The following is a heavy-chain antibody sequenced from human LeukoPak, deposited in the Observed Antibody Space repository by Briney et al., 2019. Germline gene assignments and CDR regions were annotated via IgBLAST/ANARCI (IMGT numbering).Heavy chain of an antibody. Sequence: GGSLRLSCAASGFTFSSCGFNWVRQAPGKGLDWVSSIGPTGTDRYYADSVRGRFTISRDNAKTSMYLQMDSLRDEDTAVYYCATETIGRHYDYWGQGTLLPVSS. D-gene: IGHD1-14*01. J-gene: IGHJ4*02. CDR1: GFTFSSCG. V-gene: IGHV3-21*01. CDR2: IGPTGTDR. CDR3: ATETIGRHYDY.